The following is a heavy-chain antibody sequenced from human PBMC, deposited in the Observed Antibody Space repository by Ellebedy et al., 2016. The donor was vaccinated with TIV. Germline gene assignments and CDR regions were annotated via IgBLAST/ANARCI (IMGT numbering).Heavy chain of an antibody. CDR3: VRGNEQLGRWGAFDY. D-gene: IGHD6-6*01. J-gene: IGHJ4*02. CDR2: ISGGGGST. V-gene: IGHV3-23*01. Sequence: GGSLRLSXAASGFTFSSYAMSWVRQAPGKGLEWVSAISGGGGSTYYADSVKGRFTISRDNSKNTLYLQMNSLRAEDTAVYYCVRGNEQLGRWGAFDYWGQGTLVTVSS. CDR1: GFTFSSYA.